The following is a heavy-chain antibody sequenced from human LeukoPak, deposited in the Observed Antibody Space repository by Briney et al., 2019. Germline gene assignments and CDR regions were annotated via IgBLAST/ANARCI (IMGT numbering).Heavy chain of an antibody. CDR3: ATGPLASITMVRGVSGSHAFDI. J-gene: IGHJ3*02. V-gene: IGHV1-69*06. Sequence: SVKVSCTASGGTFSSYAISWVRQAPGQGLEWMGGIIPIFGTANYAQKFQGRVTITADKSTSTAYMELSSLRSEDTAVYYCATGPLASITMVRGVSGSHAFDIWGQGTMVTVSS. D-gene: IGHD3-10*01. CDR1: GGTFSSYA. CDR2: IIPIFGTA.